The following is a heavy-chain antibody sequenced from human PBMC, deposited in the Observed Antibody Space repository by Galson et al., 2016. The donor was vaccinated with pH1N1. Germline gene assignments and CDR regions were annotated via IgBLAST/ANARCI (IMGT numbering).Heavy chain of an antibody. D-gene: IGHD3-22*01. V-gene: IGHV1-69*13. Sequence: SVKVSCKASGGTFGSYSINWVRQAPGQGLEWMGGIIPIFNTAKYAQNFQGRVTITADESTTTAYMELSSTRSEATAVYYCAREDYCDTDLSDWYFDLWGRGTLLTVSS. CDR2: IIPIFNTA. J-gene: IGHJ2*01. CDR1: GGTFGSYS. CDR3: AREDYCDTDLSDWYFDL.